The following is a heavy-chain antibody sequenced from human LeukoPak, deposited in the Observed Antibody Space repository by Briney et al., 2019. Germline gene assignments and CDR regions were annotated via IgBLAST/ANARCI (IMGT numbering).Heavy chain of an antibody. D-gene: IGHD4-17*01. CDR1: GYTFTSYA. CDR2: INAGNGNT. J-gene: IGHJ5*02. CDR3: ARAGTTTVTTENWFDP. V-gene: IGHV1-3*01. Sequence: ASVKVSCKASGYTFTSYAMHWVRQAPGQRLEWMGWINAGNGNTKYSQKFQGRVTITRDTSASTAYMELSSLRSEDTAVYYCARAGTTTVTTENWFDPWGQGTLVTVSS.